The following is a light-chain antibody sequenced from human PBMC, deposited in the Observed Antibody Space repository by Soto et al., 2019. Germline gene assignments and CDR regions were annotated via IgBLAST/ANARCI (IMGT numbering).Light chain of an antibody. CDR2: DVS. CDR1: SNDVGGYNY. CDR3: SSYTSSGVV. Sequence: QYALTHPASVSGSPGQSITISWTGTSNDVGGYNYVSWYQHHPGKAPKLMIYDVSNRPSGVSNRFSGSKSGNTASLTISGLQAEDEADYYCSSYTSSGVVFGGGTKLTVL. V-gene: IGLV2-14*03. J-gene: IGLJ2*01.